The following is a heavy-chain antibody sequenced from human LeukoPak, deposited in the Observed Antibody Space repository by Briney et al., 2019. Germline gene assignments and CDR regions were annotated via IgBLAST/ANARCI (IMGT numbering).Heavy chain of an antibody. CDR2: VTPSGDPT. V-gene: IGHV3-23*01. CDR1: GFTFSASG. CDR3: AKGSGWLLPQYFDF. D-gene: IGHD2-21*01. Sequence: GGSLGLSCAGSGFTFSASGMNWVRQAPGKGLEWVSGVTPSGDPTYYADSVKGRFIISRDNSKTTMYLQMNSLRAEDTGVYYCAKGSGWLLPQYFDFWGQGTLVTVSS. J-gene: IGHJ4*02.